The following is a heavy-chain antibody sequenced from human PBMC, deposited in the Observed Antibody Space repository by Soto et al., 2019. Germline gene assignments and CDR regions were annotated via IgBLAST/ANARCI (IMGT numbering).Heavy chain of an antibody. CDR2: IIPILGIA. Sequence: QVQLVQSGAEVKKPGSSVKVSCKASGGTFSSYTISWVRQAAGQGLEWRGRIIPILGIANYAQKFQGRLTITADKSTSTAYMELSSLRSEYTAVYYCARDPSAGDSSGYWGQGTLVTVSS. D-gene: IGHD2-15*01. J-gene: IGHJ4*02. CDR3: ARDPSAGDSSGY. CDR1: GGTFSSYT. V-gene: IGHV1-69*08.